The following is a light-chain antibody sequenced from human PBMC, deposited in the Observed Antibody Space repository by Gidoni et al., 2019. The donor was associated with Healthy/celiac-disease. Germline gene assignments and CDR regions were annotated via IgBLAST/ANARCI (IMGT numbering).Light chain of an antibody. Sequence: AIRMTQAPSSVSASTGDRVPITCRASQGISSYLAWYQQKPGKAPKLLIYAASTWQSGVPSRFSGSGSGTDFTLTISRLQSEDFATYYCQQYYSYPYTFXXXTKLEIK. J-gene: IGKJ2*01. CDR2: AAS. V-gene: IGKV1-8*01. CDR3: QQYYSYPYT. CDR1: QGISSY.